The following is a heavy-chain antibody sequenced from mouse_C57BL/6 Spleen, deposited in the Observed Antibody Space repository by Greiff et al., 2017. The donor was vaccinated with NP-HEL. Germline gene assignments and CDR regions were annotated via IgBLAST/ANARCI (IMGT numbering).Heavy chain of an antibody. CDR1: GYTFTSYW. V-gene: IGHV1-52*01. CDR2: IDPSDSET. CDR3: SRGGTSGYV. D-gene: IGHD3-2*02. Sequence: VQLQQSGAELVRPGSSVKLSCKASGYTFTSYWMHWVKQRPIQGLEWIGNIDPSDSETHYNQKFKDKATLTVDKSSSTAYMQLSSLPSAPSAVYYFSRGGTSGYVWGQGTTLTVSS. J-gene: IGHJ2*01.